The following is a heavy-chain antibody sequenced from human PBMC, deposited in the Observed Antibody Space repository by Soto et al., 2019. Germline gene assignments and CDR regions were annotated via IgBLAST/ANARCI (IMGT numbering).Heavy chain of an antibody. J-gene: IGHJ4*02. CDR3: ARGGYFDSSNYLAY. CDR1: GYTFTSYG. Sequence: ASVKVFCKASGYTFTSYGINWVRQAPGRGLEWMGWINPGNGNTKYSQQFQGRVIIDRDTSASTAYMELSSLRSEDTAVYYCARGGYFDSSNYLAYWGLGTLVTVS. V-gene: IGHV1-3*01. CDR2: INPGNGNT. D-gene: IGHD3-22*01.